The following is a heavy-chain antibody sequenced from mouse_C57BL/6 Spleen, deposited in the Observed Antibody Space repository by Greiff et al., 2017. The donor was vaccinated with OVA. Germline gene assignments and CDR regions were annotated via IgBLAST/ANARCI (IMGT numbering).Heavy chain of an antibody. Sequence: EVKLMESGPGLVKPSQSLSLTCSVTGYSITSGYYWNWIRQFPGNKLEWMGYISYDGSNNYNPSLKNRISITRDTSKNQFFLKLNSLTTEDTATYYCARSITTEYYFDYWGQGTTLTVSS. V-gene: IGHV3-6*01. CDR2: ISYDGSN. CDR1: GYSITSGYY. J-gene: IGHJ2*01. D-gene: IGHD1-1*01. CDR3: ARSITTEYYFDY.